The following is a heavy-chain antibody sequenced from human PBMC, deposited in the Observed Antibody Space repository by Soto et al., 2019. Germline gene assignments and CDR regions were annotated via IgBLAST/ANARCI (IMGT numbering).Heavy chain of an antibody. CDR3: ARGGVDYYDSSVIHIPNPLQSLP. V-gene: IGHV4-59*12. Sequence: PSETLSLTCTVSGGTIRSWYWSWIRQPPGKGLEWIGYIYHSGSTYYNPSLKSRVTISVDRSKNQFSLKLSSVTAADTAVYYCARGGVDYYDSSVIHIPNPLQSLPWG. CDR1: GGTIRSWY. CDR2: IYHSGST. D-gene: IGHD3-22*01. J-gene: IGHJ5*02.